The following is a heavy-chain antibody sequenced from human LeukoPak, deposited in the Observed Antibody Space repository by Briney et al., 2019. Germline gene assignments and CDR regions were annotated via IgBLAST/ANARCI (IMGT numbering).Heavy chain of an antibody. CDR1: GFTFSSYG. D-gene: IGHD3-22*01. CDR2: IRYDGSNK. CDR3: AKANHYYDSSYFDY. Sequence: GGSLRLSCAASGFTFSSYGMHWVRQAPGKGLEWVAFIRYDGSNKYYADSVKGRFTISRDNSKNTLYLQMNSLRAEDTAVYYCAKANHYYDSSYFDYWGQGTLVTVSS. J-gene: IGHJ4*02. V-gene: IGHV3-30*02.